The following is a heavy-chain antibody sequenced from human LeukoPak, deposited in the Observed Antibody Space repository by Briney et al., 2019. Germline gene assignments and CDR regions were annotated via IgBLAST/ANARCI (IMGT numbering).Heavy chain of an antibody. CDR3: ARGRFVVVPAAMGWFDP. V-gene: IGHV1-69*01. Sequence: SVKVSCKASGGTFSSYAISWVRQAPGQGLEWMGGIIPIFGTANYAQKFQGRVTITADESTSTAYMELSRLRSDDTAVYYCARGRFVVVPAAMGWFDPWGQGTLVTVSS. J-gene: IGHJ5*02. D-gene: IGHD2-2*01. CDR1: GGTFSSYA. CDR2: IIPIFGTA.